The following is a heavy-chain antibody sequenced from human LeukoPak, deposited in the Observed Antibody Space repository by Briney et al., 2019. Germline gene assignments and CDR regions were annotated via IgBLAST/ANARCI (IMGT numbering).Heavy chain of an antibody. D-gene: IGHD2-2*01. CDR1: GFTFSSYG. CDR2: IWYDGSNK. J-gene: IGHJ6*04. Sequence: GGSLRLSCAASGFTFSSYGMHWVRQAPGKGLEWVAVIWYDGSNKYYADSVKGRFTISRDNSKNTLYLQMNSLRAEDTAVYYCAGDGWHCSSTSCYVHYYYYYGMDVWGKGTTVTVSS. V-gene: IGHV3-33*01. CDR3: AGDGWHCSSTSCYVHYYYYYGMDV.